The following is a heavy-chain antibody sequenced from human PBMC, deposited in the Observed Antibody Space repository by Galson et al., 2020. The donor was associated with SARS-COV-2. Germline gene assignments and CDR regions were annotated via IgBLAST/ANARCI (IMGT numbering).Heavy chain of an antibody. J-gene: IGHJ4*02. CDR2: ISSNGGST. D-gene: IGHD2-15*01. CDR3: ARGWRVDY. Sequence: GESLKISCAASGFTFSSYAMHWVRQAPGKGLEYVSAISSNGGSTYYANSVKGRFTISRDNSKNTLYLQMGSLRAEDMAVYYCARGWRVDYWGQGTLVTVSS. V-gene: IGHV3-64*01. CDR1: GFTFSSYA.